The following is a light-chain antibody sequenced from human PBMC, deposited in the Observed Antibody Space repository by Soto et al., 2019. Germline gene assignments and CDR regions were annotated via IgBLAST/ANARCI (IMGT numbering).Light chain of an antibody. V-gene: IGKV3-15*01. CDR3: QQYDNLPVT. CDR1: QSVSRN. J-gene: IGKJ4*01. CDR2: GAS. Sequence: EIVMTQSPATLSVSPWERATLSCRASQSVSRNLAWYQQKPGQAPRLLIFGASTRATGISARFSGSGSGTEFTLTISSLQSEDFAVYYCQQYDNLPVTFGGGTKVDIK.